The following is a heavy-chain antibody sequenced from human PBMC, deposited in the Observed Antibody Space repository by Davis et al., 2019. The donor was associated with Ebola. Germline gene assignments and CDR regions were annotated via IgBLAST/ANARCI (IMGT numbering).Heavy chain of an antibody. D-gene: IGHD5-12*01. CDR1: GYYFPSNW. CDR2: IYPDDSDT. Sequence: GESLKISCKASGYYFPSNWIGWVRQMPGRGLQWMGIIYPDDSDTTYSPSFQGQISISVDKSISTVYLQWRSLKASDTAMYYCARPQYSGYLDAFDIWGQGTMVTVSS. J-gene: IGHJ3*02. V-gene: IGHV5-51*01. CDR3: ARPQYSGYLDAFDI.